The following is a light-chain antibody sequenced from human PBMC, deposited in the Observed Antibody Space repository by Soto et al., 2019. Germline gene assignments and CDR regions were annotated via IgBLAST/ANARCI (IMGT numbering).Light chain of an antibody. Sequence: QSVLAQPLSVSGSPGQSVTISCTGPSSYVGGLHSVSWYQQRPGTAPKLMIFDVTKRPSGVPDRFSGSKSDNTASLTISGLHPEDEADYSCCSYAGRNVFVFGNGTKVIVL. V-gene: IGLV2-11*01. CDR1: SSYVGGLHS. CDR2: DVT. J-gene: IGLJ1*01. CDR3: CSYAGRNVFV.